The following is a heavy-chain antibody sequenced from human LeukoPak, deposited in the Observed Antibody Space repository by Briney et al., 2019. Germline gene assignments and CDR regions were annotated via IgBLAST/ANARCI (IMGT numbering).Heavy chain of an antibody. Sequence: ASVKVSCKASGYTFTSYAISWVRQAPGQGLEWMGWISAYNGNTNYAQKLQGRVTMTTDTSTSTAYMELRSLRSDDTAVYYCARGRYDFWSGYLNWFDPWGQGTLVTVSS. J-gene: IGHJ5*02. CDR3: ARGRYDFWSGYLNWFDP. CDR2: ISAYNGNT. V-gene: IGHV1-18*01. CDR1: GYTFTSYA. D-gene: IGHD3-3*01.